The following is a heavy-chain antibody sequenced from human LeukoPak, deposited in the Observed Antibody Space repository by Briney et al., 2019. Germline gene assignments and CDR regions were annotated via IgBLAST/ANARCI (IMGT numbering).Heavy chain of an antibody. CDR3: ARTQVGYCSSTSCYWGLDP. V-gene: IGHV4-39*07. D-gene: IGHD2-2*01. CDR1: GGSIRSSYYY. CDR2: IYDSGST. Sequence: SETLSLTCTVSGGSIRSSYYYWGWIRQPPGKGLEWIGSIYDSGSTYYNPSLKSRVTISVDTSKNQFSLKLNSVTAADTAVYYCARTQVGYCSSTSCYWGLDPWGQGTLVTVSS. J-gene: IGHJ5*02.